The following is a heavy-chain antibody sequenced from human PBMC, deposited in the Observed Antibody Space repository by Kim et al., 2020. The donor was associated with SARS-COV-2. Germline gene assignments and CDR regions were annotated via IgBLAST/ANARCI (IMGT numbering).Heavy chain of an antibody. J-gene: IGHJ4*02. D-gene: IGHD3-16*01. CDR3: ARGYDYGQCVDY. CDR2: ISSSGSTI. V-gene: IGHV3-48*03. CDR1: GFTFSSYE. Sequence: GGSLRLSCAASGFTFSSYEMNWVRQAPGKGLEWVSYISSSGSTIYYADSVKGRFTISRDNAKNSLYLQMNSLRAEDTAVYYCARGYDYGQCVDYWGQGTLVTVSS.